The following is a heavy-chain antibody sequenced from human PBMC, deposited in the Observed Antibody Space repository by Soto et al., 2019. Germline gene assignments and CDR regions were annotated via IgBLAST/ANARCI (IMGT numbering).Heavy chain of an antibody. V-gene: IGHV3-30-3*01. CDR2: ISYDGSNK. Sequence: GGSLRLSCAASGFTFSSYAMHWVRQAPGKGLEWVAVISYDGSNKYYADSVKGRFTISRDNSKNTLYLQMNSLRAEDTAVYYCARLYCSSTSCYARDFDYWGQGTLVTVFS. CDR1: GFTFSSYA. D-gene: IGHD2-2*01. CDR3: ARLYCSSTSCYARDFDY. J-gene: IGHJ4*02.